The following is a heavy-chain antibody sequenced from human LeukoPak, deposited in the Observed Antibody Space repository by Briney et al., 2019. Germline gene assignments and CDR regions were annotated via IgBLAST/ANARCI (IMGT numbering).Heavy chain of an antibody. D-gene: IGHD2-21*02. CDR1: GGSISSSSYY. CDR2: IYYSGST. Sequence: SETLSLTRTVSGGSISSSSYYWGWIRQPPGKGLEWIGSIYYSGSTYYNPSLKSRVTISVDTSKNQFSLKLSSVTAADTAVYYCARTPRGGVTYDYWGQGTLVTVSS. CDR3: ARTPRGGVTYDY. J-gene: IGHJ4*02. V-gene: IGHV4-39*01.